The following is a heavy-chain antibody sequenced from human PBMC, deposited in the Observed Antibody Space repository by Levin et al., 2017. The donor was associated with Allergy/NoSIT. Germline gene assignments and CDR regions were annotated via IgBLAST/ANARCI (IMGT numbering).Heavy chain of an antibody. CDR1: GGSISSGDYY. D-gene: IGHD2-15*01. V-gene: IGHV4-30-4*01. Sequence: SETLSLTCTVSGGSISSGDYYWSWIRQPPGKGLEWIGYIYYSGSTYYKPSLKSRVTISVDTSKNQFSLKLSSVTAADTAVYYCARRIRGFFDPWGQGTLVTVSS. CDR3: ARRIRGFFDP. J-gene: IGHJ5*02. CDR2: IYYSGST.